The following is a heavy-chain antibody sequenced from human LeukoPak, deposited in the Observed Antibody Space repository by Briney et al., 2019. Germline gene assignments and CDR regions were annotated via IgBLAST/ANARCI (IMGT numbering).Heavy chain of an antibody. CDR2: IASDGGTN. CDR1: GFSFNTYT. V-gene: IGHV3-64*02. J-gene: IGHJ4*02. D-gene: IGHD2-8*01. Sequence: GGSLRLSCAASGFSFNTYTMRWVRQAPGKGLEYVSGIASDGGTNYYADSVKGRFTNTSNSFTNTVYRQMDSLRTEDKSVYYGAREYCTSNNCYNCDLGYWGQGTLVTVSS. CDR3: AREYCTSNNCYNCDLGY.